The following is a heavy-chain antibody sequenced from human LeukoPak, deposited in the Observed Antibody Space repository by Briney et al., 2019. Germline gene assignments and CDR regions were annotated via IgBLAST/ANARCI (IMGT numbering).Heavy chain of an antibody. D-gene: IGHD5/OR15-5a*01. Sequence: GGSLRLSCAAPGFTFSSYWMHWVRQAPGKGLVWVSRIKTDGSSTDYADSVKGRFTISRDNAKNTMYLQMNSLRAEDTAVYYCARGVSGTGPDIWGLGTMVTVSS. J-gene: IGHJ3*02. CDR3: ARGVSGTGPDI. V-gene: IGHV3-74*01. CDR2: IKTDGSST. CDR1: GFTFSSYW.